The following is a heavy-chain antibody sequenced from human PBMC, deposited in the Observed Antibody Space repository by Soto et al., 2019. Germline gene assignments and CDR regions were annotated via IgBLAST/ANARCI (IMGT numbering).Heavy chain of an antibody. J-gene: IGHJ3*02. D-gene: IGHD2-8*01. CDR1: GGSISSGGYY. Sequence: QVQLQESGPGLVKPSQTLSLTCTVSGGSISSGGYYWSWIRQHPGKGLEWIGYIYYSGSTYYNPSLKSRVXXSXDXXKNQFSLKLSSVTAADTAVYYCARVMGRERGAFDIWGQGTMVTVSS. CDR3: ARVMGRERGAFDI. V-gene: IGHV4-31*03. CDR2: IYYSGST.